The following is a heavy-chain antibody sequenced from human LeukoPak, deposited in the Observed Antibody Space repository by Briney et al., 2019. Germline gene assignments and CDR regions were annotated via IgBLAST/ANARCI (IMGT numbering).Heavy chain of an antibody. Sequence: PGGSLRLSCAASGFTVSSNYMSWVRQAPGKGLEWVSAISGSDGSTYYADSVKGRFTISRDNSKNTLYLQMNSLRAEDTAVYYCAKRGYDSGWYEGDAFDIWGQGTMVTVSS. J-gene: IGHJ3*02. CDR2: ISGSDGST. V-gene: IGHV3-23*01. CDR1: GFTVSSNY. CDR3: AKRGYDSGWYEGDAFDI. D-gene: IGHD6-19*01.